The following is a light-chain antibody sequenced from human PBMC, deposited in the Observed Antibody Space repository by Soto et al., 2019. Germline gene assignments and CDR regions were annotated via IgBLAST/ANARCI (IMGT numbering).Light chain of an antibody. CDR1: QSVSSSY. Sequence: EIVLTQSPGTLSLSPGERATLSCRASQSVSSSYLAWYQQKPGQAPRLLIYGASSRATGIPDRFSGSGSGTDFSLTINRLEPEDFAVYYCQQYGGSPLTFGGGTKLEIK. CDR2: GAS. J-gene: IGKJ4*01. CDR3: QQYGGSPLT. V-gene: IGKV3-20*01.